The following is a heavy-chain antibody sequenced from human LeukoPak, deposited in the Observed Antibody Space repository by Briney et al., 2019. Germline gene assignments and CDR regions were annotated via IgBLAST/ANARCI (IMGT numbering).Heavy chain of an antibody. CDR2: ISWDGAS. V-gene: IGHV3-20*04. J-gene: IGHJ4*02. Sequence: PGGSLRLSCATSGLSIADYGMSWVRHVPGKGLEWVAGISWDGASGYSDSVKGRFTISRDNAKNSLYLQMIGLRGEDTAIYFCARDLSATWFSLAFWGQGALVTVFS. D-gene: IGHD3-10*01. CDR1: GLSIADYG. CDR3: ARDLSATWFSLAF.